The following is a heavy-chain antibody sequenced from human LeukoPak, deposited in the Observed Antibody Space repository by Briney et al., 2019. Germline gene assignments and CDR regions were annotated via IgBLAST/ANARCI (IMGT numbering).Heavy chain of an antibody. J-gene: IGHJ6*03. CDR2: IYTSGST. CDR3: ARDPIYYYGSGSYYMDV. Sequence: SETLSLTCAVSGYSISSSYYWSWIRQPAGQGLEWIGRIYTSGSTNYNPSLKSRVTMSVDTSKNQFSLKLSSVTAADTAVYYCARDPIYYYGSGSYYMDVWGKGTTVTVSS. D-gene: IGHD3-10*01. CDR1: GYSISSSYY. V-gene: IGHV4-4*07.